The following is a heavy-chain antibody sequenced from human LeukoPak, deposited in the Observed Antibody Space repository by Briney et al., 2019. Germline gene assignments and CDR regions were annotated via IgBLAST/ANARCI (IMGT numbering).Heavy chain of an antibody. CDR1: GYTFTDYY. CDR3: ARGLNIYGSGRSWFDP. J-gene: IGHJ5*02. Sequence: ASVKVSCKASGYTFTDYYAYWVRQAPGQGLEWMGWINPNSGGTNYAQKFQGRVTMTRDTSIRTVYMELSRLKPDDTAVYYCARGLNIYGSGRSWFDPWGQGTLVTVSS. D-gene: IGHD3-10*01. V-gene: IGHV1-2*02. CDR2: INPNSGGT.